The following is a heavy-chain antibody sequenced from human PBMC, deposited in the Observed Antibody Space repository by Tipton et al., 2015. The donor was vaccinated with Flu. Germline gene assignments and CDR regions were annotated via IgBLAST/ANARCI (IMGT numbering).Heavy chain of an antibody. V-gene: IGHV1-8*01. CDR2: MNPNSGNT. Sequence: QLVQSGAEVKKPGASVKVSCKASGYTFTSYDINWVRQATGQGLEWMGWMNPNSGNTGYAQKFQGRVTMTRNTSISTAYMELSSLRSEDTAVYYCASRIAAAGDYYYYYGMDVWGQGTTVTVSS. J-gene: IGHJ6*02. CDR1: GYTFTSYD. D-gene: IGHD6-13*01. CDR3: ASRIAAAGDYYYYYGMDV.